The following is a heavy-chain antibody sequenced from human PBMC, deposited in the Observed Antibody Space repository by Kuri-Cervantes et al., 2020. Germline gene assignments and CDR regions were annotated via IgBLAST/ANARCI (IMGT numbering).Heavy chain of an antibody. CDR1: GFTFSSYA. Sequence: GESLKISCAASGFTFSSYAMHWVRQAPGKGLEWVAVISYDGSNKYYADSVKGRFTISRDNSKNTLYLQMNSLRAEDSAVYYCARGQAALDIWGQGTMVTVSS. CDR2: ISYDGSNK. V-gene: IGHV3-30-3*01. J-gene: IGHJ3*02. CDR3: ARGQAALDI.